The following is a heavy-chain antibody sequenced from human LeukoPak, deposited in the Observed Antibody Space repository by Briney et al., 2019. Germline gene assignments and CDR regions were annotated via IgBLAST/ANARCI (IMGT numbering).Heavy chain of an antibody. CDR1: GFTFSSYW. D-gene: IGHD5-18*01. V-gene: IGHV3-7*03. Sequence: GGSLRLSCAASGFTFSSYWMSWVRQAPGKGLEWVANIKQDGSEKYYVDSVKGRFTISRDNAKSSLYLQMNSLRAEDTAVYYCAKFQYSYGSWDYFDYWGQGTLVTVSS. J-gene: IGHJ4*02. CDR3: AKFQYSYGSWDYFDY. CDR2: IKQDGSEK.